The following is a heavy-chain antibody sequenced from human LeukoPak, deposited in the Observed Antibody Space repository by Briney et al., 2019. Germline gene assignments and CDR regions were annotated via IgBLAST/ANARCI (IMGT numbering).Heavy chain of an antibody. D-gene: IGHD5-12*01. CDR3: AKDGYHSGYDSSSVFDY. CDR2: ISSSSSYI. J-gene: IGHJ4*02. CDR1: GFTFSSYS. Sequence: GGSLRLSCAASGFTFSSYSMNWVRQAPGKGLEWVSSISSSSSYIYYADSVKGRFTISRDNSKNTLYLQMNSLRAEDTAVYYCAKDGYHSGYDSSSVFDYWGQGTLVTVSS. V-gene: IGHV3-21*04.